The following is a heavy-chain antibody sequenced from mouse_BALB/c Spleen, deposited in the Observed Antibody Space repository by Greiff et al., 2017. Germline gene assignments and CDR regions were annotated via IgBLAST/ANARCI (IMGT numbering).Heavy chain of an antibody. CDR3: ARRTGLDY. D-gene: IGHD4-1*01. V-gene: IGHV1-7*01. CDR1: GYTFTSYW. Sequence: VQRVESGAELAKPGASVKMSCKASGYTFTSYWMHWVKQRPGQGLEWIGYINPSTGYTEYNQKFKDKATLTADKSSSTAYMQLSSLTSEDSAVYYCARRTGLDYWGQGTTLTVSS. J-gene: IGHJ2*01. CDR2: INPSTGYT.